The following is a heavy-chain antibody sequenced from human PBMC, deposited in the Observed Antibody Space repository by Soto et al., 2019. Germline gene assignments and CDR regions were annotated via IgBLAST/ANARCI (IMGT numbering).Heavy chain of an antibody. D-gene: IGHD3-3*01. CDR1: GFIFSTYW. CDR3: ASQSGFGSPLGSDP. CDR2: INSDGSSL. Sequence: EVQLVESGGGLVQPGGSLRLSCAASGFIFSTYWMHWVRQAPGKGLVWVSRINSDGSSLSNADSVKGRFTISRDNAKNTLYLQMNSLRAEDTAVYYCASQSGFGSPLGSDPWGQGTLVTVPS. V-gene: IGHV3-74*01. J-gene: IGHJ5*02.